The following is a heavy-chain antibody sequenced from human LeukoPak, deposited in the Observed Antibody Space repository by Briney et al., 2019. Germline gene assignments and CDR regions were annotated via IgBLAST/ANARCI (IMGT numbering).Heavy chain of an antibody. J-gene: IGHJ4*02. CDR1: GITLRNYG. Sequence: GGSLRLSCAVSGITLRNYGMSWVRQAPGKGLEWVAGISDSGGSTNYADSVKGRFTISRDNAKNTLYLQMNSLRAEDTAAYFCAKRGVVIRVILVGFHKQAYYFDSWGQGALVTVSS. CDR3: AKRGVVIRVILVGFHKQAYYFDS. D-gene: IGHD3-10*01. V-gene: IGHV3-23*01. CDR2: ISDSGGST.